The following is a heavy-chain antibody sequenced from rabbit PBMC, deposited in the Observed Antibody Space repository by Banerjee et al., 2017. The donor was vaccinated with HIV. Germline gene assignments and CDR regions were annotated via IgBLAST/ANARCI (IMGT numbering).Heavy chain of an antibody. CDR2: AYAGSSGST. V-gene: IGHV1S45*01. CDR1: GFSFNSGYD. Sequence: QEQLVESGGGLVKPGASLTLTCKASGFSFNSGYDMCWVRQAPGKGLEWVACAYAGSSGSTYSATWAKGRFTISKTSSTTVTLQMTSLTAADTATYFCARDTGTSFSTYGMDLRGPGTLVPS. D-gene: IGHD8-1*01. CDR3: ARDTGTSFSTYGMDL. J-gene: IGHJ6*01.